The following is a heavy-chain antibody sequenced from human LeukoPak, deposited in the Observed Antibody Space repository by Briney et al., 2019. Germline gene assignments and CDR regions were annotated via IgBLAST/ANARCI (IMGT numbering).Heavy chain of an antibody. Sequence: SETLSLTCTVSGGSITSGTYYWTWIRHHPGKGLEWIGYIYSSGDTQYNPSLRSRVTMSVDTSKSQFSLKLSSVTAADTAVYLCARSRSTIYRADVFDIWGQGTMVTVSS. CDR2: IYSSGDT. D-gene: IGHD5-24*01. J-gene: IGHJ3*02. CDR3: ARSRSTIYRADVFDI. CDR1: GGSITSGTYY. V-gene: IGHV4-31*03.